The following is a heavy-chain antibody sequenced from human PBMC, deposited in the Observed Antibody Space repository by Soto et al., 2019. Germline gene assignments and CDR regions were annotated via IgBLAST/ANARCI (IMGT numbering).Heavy chain of an antibody. CDR3: ARHGPRDGYNYDYFDY. CDR2: IDPSDSYT. CDR1: GYIFTSYW. D-gene: IGHD5-12*01. Sequence: PAESLKISCKGSGYIFTSYWISCFLQMRVKGLEWMGRIDPSDSYTNYSPSFQGHVTISADKSISTAYLQWSSLKASDTAMYYCARHGPRDGYNYDYFDYWGQGTLVTVSS. V-gene: IGHV5-10-1*01. J-gene: IGHJ4*02.